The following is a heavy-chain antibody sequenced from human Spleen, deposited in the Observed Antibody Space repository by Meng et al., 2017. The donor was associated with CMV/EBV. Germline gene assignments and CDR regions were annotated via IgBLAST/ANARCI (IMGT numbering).Heavy chain of an antibody. CDR3: AKISRRYCSSSTCHGYFQH. J-gene: IGHJ1*01. V-gene: IGHV3-33*06. CDR2: IWYDGSNK. CDR1: SYG. Sequence: SYGMHWVRQAPGKGLEWVAVIWYDGSNKYYEDSVKGRFTISRDNSKNTLYLQMNSLRAEDTGVYYCAKISRRYCSSSTCHGYFQHWGQGTLVTVSS. D-gene: IGHD2-2*01.